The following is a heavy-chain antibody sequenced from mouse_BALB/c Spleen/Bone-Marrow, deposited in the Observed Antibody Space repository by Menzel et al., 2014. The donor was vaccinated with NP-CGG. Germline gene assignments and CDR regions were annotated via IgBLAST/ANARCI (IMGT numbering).Heavy chain of an antibody. J-gene: IGHJ1*01. CDR1: GFSLTSYG. D-gene: IGHD1-2*01. V-gene: IGHV2-4*02. Sequence: VKLQESGPGLVQPSQTLSITCTVSGFSLTSYGVHWVRQPPGKGLEWLGVIWSGGSTDYNAAFISRLSISKDNSKSLVFFKMNSLQADDTAIYYCARNSDYGSGHFDVWGAGTTVTVSS. CDR2: IWSGGST. CDR3: ARNSDYGSGHFDV.